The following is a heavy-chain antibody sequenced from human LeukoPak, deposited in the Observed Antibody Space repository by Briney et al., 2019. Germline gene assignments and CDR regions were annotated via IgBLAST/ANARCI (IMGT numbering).Heavy chain of an antibody. CDR2: INHSGST. J-gene: IGHJ5*02. V-gene: IGHV4-34*01. Sequence: SETLSLTCTVSGGSISSYYWSWIRQPPGKGLEWIGEINHSGSTNYNPSLKSRVTISVDTSRNQFSLKLSSVTAADTAVYYCARVVRWIGPYYYGSGRQEYNWFDPWGQGTLVTVSS. CDR1: GGSISSYY. D-gene: IGHD3-10*01. CDR3: ARVVRWIGPYYYGSGRQEYNWFDP.